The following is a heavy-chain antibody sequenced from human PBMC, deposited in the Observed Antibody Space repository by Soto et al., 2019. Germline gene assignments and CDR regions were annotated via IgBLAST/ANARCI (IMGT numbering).Heavy chain of an antibody. Sequence: EVQLLESGGGLVQPGGSLRLSCAASGFTFSSYAMSWVRQAPGKGLEWVSAISGSGGSTYYADSVKGRFTISRDNSKNTLYLQMNGLRAEDTAVYYCAIPARGWYSETDYWGQGTLVTVSS. J-gene: IGHJ4*02. CDR1: GFTFSSYA. CDR3: AIPARGWYSETDY. V-gene: IGHV3-23*01. D-gene: IGHD6-19*01. CDR2: ISGSGGST.